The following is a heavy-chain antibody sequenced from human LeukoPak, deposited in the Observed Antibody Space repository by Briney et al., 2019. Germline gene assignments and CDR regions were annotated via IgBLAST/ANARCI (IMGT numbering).Heavy chain of an antibody. CDR1: GFTFSSYA. D-gene: IGHD6-6*01. CDR3: AKAGSIAARPPIFDY. CDR2: ISGSGGST. V-gene: IGHV3-23*01. Sequence: PGGSLRLSCAASGFTFSSYAMSWVRQAPGKGLERVSAISGSGGSTYDADSVKGRFTISRDNSKNTLYLQMNSLRAEDTAVYCCAKAGSIAARPPIFDYWGQGTLVTVSS. J-gene: IGHJ4*02.